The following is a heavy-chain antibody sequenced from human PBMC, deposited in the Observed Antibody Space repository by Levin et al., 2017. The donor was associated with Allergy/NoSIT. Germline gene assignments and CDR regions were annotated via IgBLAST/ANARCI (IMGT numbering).Heavy chain of an antibody. J-gene: IGHJ6*02. CDR2: IIPIFGTA. V-gene: IGHV1-69*06. D-gene: IGHD6-13*01. CDR1: GGTFSSYA. CDR3: ASRPSGVGSSWDERYYYYYGMDV. Sequence: KISCKASGGTFSSYAISWVRQAPGQGLEWMGGIIPIFGTANYAQKFQGRVTITADKSTSTAYMELSSLRSEDTAVYYCASRPSGVGSSWDERYYYYYGMDVWGQGTTVTVSS.